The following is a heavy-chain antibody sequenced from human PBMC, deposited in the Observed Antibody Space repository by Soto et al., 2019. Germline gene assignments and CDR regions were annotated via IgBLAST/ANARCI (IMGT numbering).Heavy chain of an antibody. CDR2: IYNGATT. CDR1: GGSISSYY. CDR3: ARDDSQRPATY. D-gene: IGHD1-26*01. Sequence: SETLSLTCIVSGGSISSYYWTWTRQPPGKGLEWIGCIYNGATTNYNPSLKSRVTISVDTSKNQFSLKLTSVTAADTAVYYCARDDSQRPATYWGQGTLVTVSS. V-gene: IGHV4-59*01. J-gene: IGHJ4*02.